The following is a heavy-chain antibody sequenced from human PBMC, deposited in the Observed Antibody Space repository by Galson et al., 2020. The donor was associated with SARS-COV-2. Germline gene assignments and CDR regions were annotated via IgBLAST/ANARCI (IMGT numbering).Heavy chain of an antibody. CDR3: VKGARQPSD. Sequence: PGGSLRLSCTASGFTFSSYGMYWVRQAPRKGLEWVAVISYDGDNKYYIESVKGRFTISRDNSKNTVSLQMTGLRVEDTGVYYCVKGARQPSDWGQGTLVTVSS. V-gene: IGHV3-30*18. CDR2: ISYDGDNK. D-gene: IGHD1-1*01. CDR1: GFTFSSYG. J-gene: IGHJ1*01.